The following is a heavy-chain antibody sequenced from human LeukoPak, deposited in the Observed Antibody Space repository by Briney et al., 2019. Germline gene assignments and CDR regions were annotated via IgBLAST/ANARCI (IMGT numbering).Heavy chain of an antibody. Sequence: PSETLSLTCTVSGGSISSSSYYWGWIRQPPGKGLEWIGYIYYSGSTNYNPSLKSRVTISVDTSKNQFSLKLSSVTAADTAVYYCARGGWFDPWGQGTLVTVSS. CDR2: IYYSGST. J-gene: IGHJ5*02. V-gene: IGHV4-61*05. CDR3: ARGGWFDP. CDR1: GGSISSSSYY. D-gene: IGHD3-16*01.